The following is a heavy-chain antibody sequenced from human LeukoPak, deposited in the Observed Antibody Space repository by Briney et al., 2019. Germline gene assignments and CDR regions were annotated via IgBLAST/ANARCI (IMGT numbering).Heavy chain of an antibody. CDR1: GGSISRSSYY. D-gene: IGHD6-13*01. V-gene: IGHV4-39*01. CDR3: ARSSWTTAAGTLDY. J-gene: IGHJ4*02. Sequence: EPSETLSLTCTVSGGSISRSSYYWGWIRQPPGKGLEWIGSIYYSGSTYYNPSLKSRVTISVDTSKNQFSLKLSSVTAADTVVYYCARSSWTTAAGTLDYWGQGTLVTVSS. CDR2: IYYSGST.